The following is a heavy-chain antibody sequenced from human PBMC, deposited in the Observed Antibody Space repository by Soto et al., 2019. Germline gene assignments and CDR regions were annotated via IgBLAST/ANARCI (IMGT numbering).Heavy chain of an antibody. CDR2: ISYDGSNK. CDR3: AKDQLGVVVFYRKANDAFDI. D-gene: IGHD2-21*01. J-gene: IGHJ3*02. Sequence: GGSLRLSCAASGFTFSSYGMHWVRQAPGKGLEWVAVISYDGSNKYYADSVKGRFTISRDNSKNTLYLQMNSLRAEDTAVYYCAKDQLGVVVFYRKANDAFDIWGQGTMVTVSS. CDR1: GFTFSSYG. V-gene: IGHV3-30*18.